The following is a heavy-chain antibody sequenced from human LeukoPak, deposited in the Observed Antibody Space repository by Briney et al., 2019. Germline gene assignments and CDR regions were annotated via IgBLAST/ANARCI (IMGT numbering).Heavy chain of an antibody. D-gene: IGHD3-3*01. J-gene: IGHJ6*03. CDR1: GGSISSYY. Sequence: SETLSLTCTVSGGSISSYYWSWIRQPPGKGLEWIGYIYYSGSTNYNPSLRSRVTIPVDTSKNQFSLQLSSVTAADPAVYYCARHSGVVITGYYHYYMDVWGKGTTVTVSS. CDR3: ARHSGVVITGYYHYYMDV. CDR2: IYYSGST. V-gene: IGHV4-59*08.